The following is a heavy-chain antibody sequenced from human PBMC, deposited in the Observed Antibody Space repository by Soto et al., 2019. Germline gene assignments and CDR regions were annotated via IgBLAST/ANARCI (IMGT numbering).Heavy chain of an antibody. CDR1: GYTFTGYY. J-gene: IGHJ6*02. CDR3: ARGVRTTVTTLDRRENYSYYGMDV. V-gene: IGHV1-2*02. CDR2: INPNSGGT. D-gene: IGHD4-4*01. Sequence: ASVKVSCKASGYTFTGYYMHWVRQAPGQGLEWMGWINPNSGGTNYAQKFQGRVTMTRDTSISTAYMELSRLRSDDTAVYYCARGVRTTVTTLDRRENYSYYGMDVWGQGTTVTVSS.